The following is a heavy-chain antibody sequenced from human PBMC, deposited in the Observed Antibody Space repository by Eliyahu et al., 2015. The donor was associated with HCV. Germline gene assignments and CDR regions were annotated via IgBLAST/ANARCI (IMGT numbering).Heavy chain of an antibody. D-gene: IGHD3-9*01. Sequence: QVQLVQSGAEVRKPGASVKVSCKASGXSFXXSGXXXVRQAPGQGGEWMGWMSAYNGNTKYAQKIQGRVTMTTDTSTSTAYMELRSLRSDDTAVYYCARGIDFDILTGYYRGDAFDFWGQGTLVTVSS. CDR1: GXSFXXSG. CDR2: MSAYNGNT. J-gene: IGHJ3*01. V-gene: IGHV1-18*04. CDR3: ARGIDFDILTGYYRGDAFDF.